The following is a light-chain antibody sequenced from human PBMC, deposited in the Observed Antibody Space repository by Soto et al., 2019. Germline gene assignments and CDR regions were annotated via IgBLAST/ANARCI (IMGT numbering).Light chain of an antibody. CDR3: LQDYDYPLT. CDR2: ATS. J-gene: IGKJ4*01. V-gene: IGKV1-6*01. Sequence: AIQVTQSPSSLSASVGDRVTITCGASQGIRNDLGWYQQKPGKPPKLLIYATSRLQSGVPSRFSGSGSGTDFTLTISSLQPEDFATYYCLQDYDYPLTFGGGTKVQIK. CDR1: QGIRND.